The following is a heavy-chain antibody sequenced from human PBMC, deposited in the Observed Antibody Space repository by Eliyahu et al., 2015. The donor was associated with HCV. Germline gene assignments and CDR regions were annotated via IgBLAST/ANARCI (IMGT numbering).Heavy chain of an antibody. J-gene: IGHJ4*02. Sequence: QVQLQESGPGLVKPSETLSLTCXVSGGSISSYYWSWIRQPPGKGLEWIGYIYYSGSTNYNPSLKSRVTISVDTSKNQFSLKLSSVTAADTAVYYCARLFVYFDYWGQGTLVTVSS. CDR2: IYYSGST. V-gene: IGHV4-59*01. D-gene: IGHD2-21*01. CDR1: GGSISSYY. CDR3: ARLFVYFDY.